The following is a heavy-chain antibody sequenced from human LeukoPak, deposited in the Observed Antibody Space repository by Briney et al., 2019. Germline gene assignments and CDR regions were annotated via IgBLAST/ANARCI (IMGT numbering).Heavy chain of an antibody. D-gene: IGHD3-9*01. V-gene: IGHV3-23*01. J-gene: IGHJ3*02. CDR2: ISGSGGST. Sequence: GESLRLSCAASGFTFSSYAMSWVRQAPGKGLEWVSAISGSGGSTYYADSVKGRFTISRDNSKNTLYLQMNSLRAEDTAVYYCAKEREGLIRTYYDILTGYSDAFDIWGQGTMVTVSS. CDR3: AKEREGLIRTYYDILTGYSDAFDI. CDR1: GFTFSSYA.